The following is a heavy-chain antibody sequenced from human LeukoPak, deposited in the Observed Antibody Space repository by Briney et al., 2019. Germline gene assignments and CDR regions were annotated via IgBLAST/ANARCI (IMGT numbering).Heavy chain of an antibody. D-gene: IGHD6-13*01. CDR3: ARDPSSWYYYYMDV. Sequence: GGSLRLSCAASEFTFSSYWMTWVRQAPGKGLEWVASINQDQNEIHYVDSVRGRFTVSRDNAKNSLYLQMNSLTAEDTAVYYCARDPSSWYYYYMDVWGKGTTVTVSS. V-gene: IGHV3-7*01. CDR2: INQDQNEI. CDR1: EFTFSSYW. J-gene: IGHJ6*03.